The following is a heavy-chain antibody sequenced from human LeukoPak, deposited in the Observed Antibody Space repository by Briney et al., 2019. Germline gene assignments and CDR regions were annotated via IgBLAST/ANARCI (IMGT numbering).Heavy chain of an antibody. Sequence: GGSLRLSCAASGFTFDSYAMNWVRQAPGKGLVWVSRINRDGSDTNYADFVKGRFTISRDNAKNTLYLQMNSLGAEDTAVYYCAREGFSYGLFYWGQGSLVAVSS. CDR1: GFTFDSYA. D-gene: IGHD5-18*01. CDR3: AREGFSYGLFY. CDR2: INRDGSDT. J-gene: IGHJ4*02. V-gene: IGHV3-74*01.